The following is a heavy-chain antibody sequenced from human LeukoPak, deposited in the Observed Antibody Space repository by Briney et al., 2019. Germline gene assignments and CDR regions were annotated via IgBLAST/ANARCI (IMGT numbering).Heavy chain of an antibody. J-gene: IGHJ6*03. D-gene: IGHD5-18*01. Sequence: GGSLRLSCAASGFTFSDYYMSWIRQAPGKGLEWVSYISSRGSTIYYADSVKGRFTISRDNAKNSLYLQMNSLRAEDTAVYYCASALSYGPLRTRYMDVWGKGTTVTVSS. V-gene: IGHV3-11*04. CDR2: ISSRGSTI. CDR1: GFTFSDYY. CDR3: ASALSYGPLRTRYMDV.